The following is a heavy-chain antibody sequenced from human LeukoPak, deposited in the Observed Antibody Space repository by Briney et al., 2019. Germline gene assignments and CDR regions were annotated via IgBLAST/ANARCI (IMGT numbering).Heavy chain of an antibody. D-gene: IGHD2-15*01. Sequence: ASVKVSCKASGYTFTGYYMHWVRQAPGQGLEWMGWINPNSGGTNYAQKFQGRVTMTRDTSISTAYMELSRLRSDDTAVYYCARAYSQAHLHAFDIWGQGTMVTVSS. CDR1: GYTFTGYY. J-gene: IGHJ3*02. CDR2: INPNSGGT. CDR3: ARAYSQAHLHAFDI. V-gene: IGHV1-2*02.